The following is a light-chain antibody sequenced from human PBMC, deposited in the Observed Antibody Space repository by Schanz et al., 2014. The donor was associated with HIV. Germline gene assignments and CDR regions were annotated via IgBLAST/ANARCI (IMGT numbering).Light chain of an antibody. CDR2: DVT. V-gene: IGLV2-14*03. J-gene: IGLJ3*02. Sequence: QSALTQPASVSGSPGQSITISCTGDSSDVGGYDYVSWYQQHPGKAPKLIIYDVTDRPSGVSFRFSGSKSCNTASLTISGLQSEDEAFYYCGSFTTSSTWVFGGGTKLTVL. CDR3: GSFTTSSTWV. CDR1: SSDVGGYDY.